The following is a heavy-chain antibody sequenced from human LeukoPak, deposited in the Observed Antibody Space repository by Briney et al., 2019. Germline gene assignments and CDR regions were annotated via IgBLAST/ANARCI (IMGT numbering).Heavy chain of an antibody. V-gene: IGHV1-2*02. CDR3: ATSDSQTSGFDY. CDR2: INPNSGGT. J-gene: IGHJ4*02. Sequence: ASVKVSCKASGYTFTGYYMHWVRQAPGQGLEWMGWINPNSGGTNYAQKFRGRVTMTRDTSISTAYMELSRLRSDDTAVYYCATSDSQTSGFDYWGQGTLVTVSS. D-gene: IGHD1-26*01. CDR1: GYTFTGYY.